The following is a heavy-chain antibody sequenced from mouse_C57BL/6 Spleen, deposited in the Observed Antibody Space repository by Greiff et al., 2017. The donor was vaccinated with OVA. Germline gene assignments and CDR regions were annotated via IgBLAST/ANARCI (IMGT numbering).Heavy chain of an antibody. CDR3: ARDRDGYYLFDY. CDR2: INSDGSST. D-gene: IGHD2-3*01. J-gene: IGHJ2*01. CDR1: GFTFSDYY. Sequence: EVQRVESEGGLVQPGSSMKLSCTASGFTFSDYYMAWVRQVPEKGLEWVANINSDGSSTYYLDSLKSRFIISRDNAKNILYLQMSSLKSEDTATYYCARDRDGYYLFDYWGQGTTLTVSS. V-gene: IGHV5-16*01.